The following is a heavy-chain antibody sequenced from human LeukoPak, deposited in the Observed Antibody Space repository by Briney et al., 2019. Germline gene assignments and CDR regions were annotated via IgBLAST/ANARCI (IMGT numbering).Heavy chain of an antibody. Sequence: ASVKVSCKASGYTFTSYAMNWVRQAPGQGLEWMGIINPSGGSTSYAQKFQGRVTMTRDTSTSTVYMELSSLRSEDTAVYYCAREGDSSGYYLGRGAFDIWGQGTMVTVSS. CDR1: GYTFTSYA. J-gene: IGHJ3*02. D-gene: IGHD3-22*01. V-gene: IGHV1-46*01. CDR3: AREGDSSGYYLGRGAFDI. CDR2: INPSGGST.